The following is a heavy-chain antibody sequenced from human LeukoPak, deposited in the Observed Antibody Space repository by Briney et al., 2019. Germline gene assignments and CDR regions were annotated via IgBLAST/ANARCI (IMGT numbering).Heavy chain of an antibody. V-gene: IGHV4-59*08. J-gene: IGHJ4*02. CDR3: ASRAFYDSSGLDF. Sequence: SETLSLTCSVSGGSIRNYYWTWIRQPPGKGLEWIGHVSNSGNTKYNPSLKSRVTISIDTSKKHFSLNLGSVSAADTAVYYCASRAFYDSSGLDFWGQGILVTVSS. CDR1: GGSIRNYY. D-gene: IGHD3-22*01. CDR2: VSNSGNT.